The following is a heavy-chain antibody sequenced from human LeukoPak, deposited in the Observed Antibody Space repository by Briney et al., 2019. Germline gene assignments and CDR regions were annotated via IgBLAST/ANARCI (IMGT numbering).Heavy chain of an antibody. J-gene: IGHJ4*02. V-gene: IGHV4-59*11. CDR1: GGSIKSHF. CDR3: ARGRYLTTSGGAAAGFLNY. CDR2: IFHSGST. Sequence: SETLSLTCTVSGGSIKSHFWSWVRQPPGKRLEWIGYIFHSGSTHYNPSLKSRVTISVDTSQKQFSLRLTSVTAADTAVYYCARGRYLTTSGGAAAGFLNYWGQGSLVTVST. D-gene: IGHD6-13*01.